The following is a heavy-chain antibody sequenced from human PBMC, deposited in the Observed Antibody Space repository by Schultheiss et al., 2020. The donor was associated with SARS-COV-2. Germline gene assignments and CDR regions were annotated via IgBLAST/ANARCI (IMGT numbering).Heavy chain of an antibody. CDR3: AREIGCSGGSCYRVFDY. D-gene: IGHD2-15*01. CDR1: GGSISSSSYY. CDR2: IYYSGST. Sequence: SETLSLTCTVSGGSISSSSYYWSWIRQPPGKGLEWIGYIYYSGSTYYNPSLKSRVTISVDTSKNQFSLKLSSVTAADTAVYYCAREIGCSGGSCYRVFDYWGQGTLVTVSS. J-gene: IGHJ4*02. V-gene: IGHV4-31*03.